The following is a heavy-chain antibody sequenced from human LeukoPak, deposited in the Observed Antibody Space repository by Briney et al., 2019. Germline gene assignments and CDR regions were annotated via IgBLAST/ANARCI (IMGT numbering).Heavy chain of an antibody. D-gene: IGHD2-2*02. J-gene: IGHJ6*03. V-gene: IGHV3-7*01. Sequence: GGSLRLSCAASGFTFSSYWMSWVRQAPGKGREWVANIKQDGSEKYYVDSVKGRFTISRDNAKNSLYLQMNSLRAEDTAVYYCARGVVPAAIAYYYYYMDVWGKGNTVTVSS. CDR2: IKQDGSEK. CDR1: GFTFSSYW. CDR3: ARGVVPAAIAYYYYYMDV.